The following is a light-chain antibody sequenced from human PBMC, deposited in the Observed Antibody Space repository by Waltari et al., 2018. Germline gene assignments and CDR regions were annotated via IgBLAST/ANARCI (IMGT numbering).Light chain of an antibody. J-gene: IGLJ2*01. CDR2: KDS. CDR1: VLAKKY. Sequence: SYELTQPSSVSVSPGQTARITCSGDVLAKKYARWFQQKPGQAPVLVIYKDSERPSGIPERVPGSSSGTTVTLTISGAQVEDEADYYCYSAADKVVFGGGTKLTVL. CDR3: YSAADKVV. V-gene: IGLV3-27*01.